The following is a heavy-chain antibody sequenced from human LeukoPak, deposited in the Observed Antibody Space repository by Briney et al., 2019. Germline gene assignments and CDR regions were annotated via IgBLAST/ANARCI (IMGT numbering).Heavy chain of an antibody. V-gene: IGHV4-30-2*01. J-gene: IGHJ2*01. CDR3: ARERVRLGFDL. CDR1: GGSISSGGYS. CDR2: IYHSGST. Sequence: SETLSLTCAVSGGSISSGGYSWSWIRQPPGKGLEWIGYIYHSGSTYYNPSLKSRVTISVDRSKNQFSLKLSSVTAADTAVYYCARERVRLGFDLWGRGTLVTVSS.